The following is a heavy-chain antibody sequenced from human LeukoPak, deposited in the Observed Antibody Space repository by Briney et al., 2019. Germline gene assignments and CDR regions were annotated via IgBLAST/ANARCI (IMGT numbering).Heavy chain of an antibody. V-gene: IGHV4-4*07. Sequence: NPSETLSLTCTVSGGSISSYYWSWIRQPAGKGLEWIGRIYTSGSTNYNPSLKSRVTMSVDTSKNQFSLKLSSVTAADTAVYYCARGPSGPRGTSYVWGSYRTGFDYWGQGTLVTVSS. CDR3: ARGPSGPRGTSYVWGSYRTGFDY. CDR1: GGSISSYY. D-gene: IGHD3-16*02. J-gene: IGHJ4*02. CDR2: IYTSGST.